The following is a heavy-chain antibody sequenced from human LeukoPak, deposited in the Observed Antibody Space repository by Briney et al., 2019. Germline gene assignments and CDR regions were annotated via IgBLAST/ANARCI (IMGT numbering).Heavy chain of an antibody. CDR3: ARLGSGWPGIDS. CDR1: GYSISSNY. V-gene: IGHV4-59*01. Sequence: PSETLSLTCTVSGYSISSNYWSWVRQPPGRGLEWIGFIHNSGSTNYNPSLETRVSIAIDTSKRQFSLHLMSVSAADTAVYYCARLGSGWPGIDSWGQGTLVIVSS. CDR2: IHNSGST. D-gene: IGHD6-19*01. J-gene: IGHJ4*02.